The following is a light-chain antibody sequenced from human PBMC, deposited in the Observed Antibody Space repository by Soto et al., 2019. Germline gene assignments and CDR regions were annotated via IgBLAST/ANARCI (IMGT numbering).Light chain of an antibody. Sequence: QYALTQPASVYGSPGQSITISGTGTSSDVGGYNYVSWYQQHPGKAPKLMIYEVSNRPSGVSNRFSGSKSGNTASLTISGLQAEDEADYYRSSYTSSSTPYVFGTGTKLTVL. CDR3: SSYTSSSTPYV. CDR2: EVS. V-gene: IGLV2-14*01. CDR1: SSDVGGYNY. J-gene: IGLJ1*01.